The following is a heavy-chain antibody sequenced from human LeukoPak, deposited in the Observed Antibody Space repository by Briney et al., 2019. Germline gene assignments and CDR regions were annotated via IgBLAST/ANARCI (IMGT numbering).Heavy chain of an antibody. CDR1: GGSFSGYY. V-gene: IGHV4-34*01. CDR2: INHSGST. CDR3: ARGTMTTVTYYFDY. J-gene: IGHJ4*02. D-gene: IGHD4-17*01. Sequence: KPSETLSLTCAVYGGSFSGYYWSWIRQPPGKGLEWIGEINHSGSTNYNPSLKSRVTISVDTSKNQFSLKLSSVTAPDTAVYYCARGTMTTVTYYFDYWGQGTLVTVSS.